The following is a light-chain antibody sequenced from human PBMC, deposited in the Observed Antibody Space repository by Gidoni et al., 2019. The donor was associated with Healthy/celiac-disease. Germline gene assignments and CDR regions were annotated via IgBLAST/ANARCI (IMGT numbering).Light chain of an antibody. CDR2: EGS. CDR3: CSYAGSSTFEKV. V-gene: IGLV2-23*03. J-gene: IGLJ3*02. Sequence: QSALPQPASVSVSPGQSITISCTGTSSYVGSYNLVSWYQQHPGKAPKLMIYEGSKRPSGVSNSFSGSKSGKTASLTIAGLQAEDEADYYCCSYAGSSTFEKVFGGGTKLTVL. CDR1: SSYVGSYNL.